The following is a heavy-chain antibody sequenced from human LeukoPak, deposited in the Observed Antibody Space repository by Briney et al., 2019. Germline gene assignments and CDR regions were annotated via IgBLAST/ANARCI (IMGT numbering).Heavy chain of an antibody. Sequence: PGGSLRLSCAASGFTFSSYWMHWVRQAPGKGLVWVSPINSDGSSTNYADSVKGRFTISRDNAKNTLYLQMNSLRAEDTAVYYCGRGSYDSSLEYWGQGTLLSVSS. CDR3: GRGSYDSSLEY. CDR2: INSDGSST. J-gene: IGHJ4*02. D-gene: IGHD3-22*01. CDR1: GFTFSSYW. V-gene: IGHV3-74*01.